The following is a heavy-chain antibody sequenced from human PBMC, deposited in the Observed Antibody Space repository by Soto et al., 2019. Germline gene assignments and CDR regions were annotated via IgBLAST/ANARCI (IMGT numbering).Heavy chain of an antibody. CDR1: GFTFSSYA. D-gene: IGHD6-13*01. Sequence: SLKISCAASGFTFSSYAMHWVRQAPGKGLEWVSGISWNSNTIAYADSVKGRFTISRDNAKNSLYLQMNSLRAEDTALYYCAKDSPYSSSWSRAFDIWGQGTMVTVSS. J-gene: IGHJ3*02. CDR2: ISWNSNTI. CDR3: AKDSPYSSSWSRAFDI. V-gene: IGHV3-9*01.